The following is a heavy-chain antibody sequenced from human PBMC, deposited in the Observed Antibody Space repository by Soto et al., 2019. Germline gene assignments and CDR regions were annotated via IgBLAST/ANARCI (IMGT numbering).Heavy chain of an antibody. J-gene: IGHJ4*02. CDR3: AKSLWDTSGWKTDY. D-gene: IGHD6-19*01. Sequence: QVQLQESGPGLVKPSETLSLTCTVSGDSISSLYWSWIRQPPGKGLEWIGYIYYSGSINYNPSLKRRVTISVDPSKNQFSLSLSSVTAADTAVYYCAKSLWDTSGWKTDYWGQGTLVTVSS. CDR1: GDSISSLY. V-gene: IGHV4-59*01. CDR2: IYYSGSI.